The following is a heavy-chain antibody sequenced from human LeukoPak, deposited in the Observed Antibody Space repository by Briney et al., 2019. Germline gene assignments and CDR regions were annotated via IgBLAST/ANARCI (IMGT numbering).Heavy chain of an antibody. CDR2: IIPIFGTA. CDR1: GGTFSSYA. D-gene: IGHD5-24*01. Sequence: SVKVSCKASGGTFSSYAISWVRQAPGQGLEWMGRIIPIFGTANHAQKFQGRVTITTDESTSTAYMELSSLRSEDTAVYYCARPHVEMATVDAFDIWGQGTMVTVSS. J-gene: IGHJ3*02. CDR3: ARPHVEMATVDAFDI. V-gene: IGHV1-69*05.